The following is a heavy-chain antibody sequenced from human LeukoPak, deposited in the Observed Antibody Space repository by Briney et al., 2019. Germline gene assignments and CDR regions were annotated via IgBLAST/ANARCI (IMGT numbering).Heavy chain of an antibody. CDR3: AKHPESTVAIYYYYYMDV. V-gene: IGHV3-23*01. CDR2: ISGSGGST. D-gene: IGHD4-17*01. J-gene: IGHJ6*03. Sequence: QPGGSLRLSCAASGFTFSSYAMSWVRQAPGKGLEWVSAISGSGGSTYYADSVKGRFTISRDNSKNTLYLQMNSLRAEDTAVYYCAKHPESTVAIYYYYYMDVWGKGTTVTVSS. CDR1: GFTFSSYA.